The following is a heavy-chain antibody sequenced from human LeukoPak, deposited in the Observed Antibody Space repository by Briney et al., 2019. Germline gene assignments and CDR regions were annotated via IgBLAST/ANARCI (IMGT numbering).Heavy chain of an antibody. Sequence: GGSLRLSCAASGFTFSNAWMSWVRQAPGKGLEWVSAISGSGGSTYYADSVKGRFTISRDNSKNTLYLQMNSLRAEDTAVYYCAKAGGGSYSGRNKNWFDPWGQGTLVTVSS. CDR3: AKAGGGSYSGRNKNWFDP. CDR1: GFTFSNAW. CDR2: ISGSGGST. D-gene: IGHD1-26*01. J-gene: IGHJ5*02. V-gene: IGHV3-23*01.